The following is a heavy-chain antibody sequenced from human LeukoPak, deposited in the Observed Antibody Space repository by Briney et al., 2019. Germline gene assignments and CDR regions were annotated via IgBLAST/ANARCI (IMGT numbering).Heavy chain of an antibody. CDR3: ARDLYDFWSGKYFQH. CDR1: GFTFSTYA. D-gene: IGHD3-3*01. V-gene: IGHV3-33*08. CDR2: IWYDGSNK. J-gene: IGHJ1*01. Sequence: PGGSLRLSCAASGFTFSTYAMHWVRQAPGKGLEWVAVIWYDGSNKYYADSVKGRFTISRDNSKNTLYLQMNSLRAEDTAVYYCARDLYDFWSGKYFQHWGQGTLVTVSS.